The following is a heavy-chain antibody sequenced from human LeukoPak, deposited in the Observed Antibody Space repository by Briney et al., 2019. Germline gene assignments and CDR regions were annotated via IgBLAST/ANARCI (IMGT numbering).Heavy chain of an antibody. CDR3: ATLRFLGWLPTSNCFDP. D-gene: IGHD3-3*01. V-gene: IGHV1-24*01. CDR1: GYTLTELS. Sequence: GASVKVSCKVSGYTLTELSMHWVRQAPGKGLEWMGGFDPEDGETIYAQKFQGRVTMTEDTSTDTAYMELSSLRSEDTAVYYCATLRFLGWLPTSNCFDPWGQGTLVTVS. CDR2: FDPEDGET. J-gene: IGHJ5*02.